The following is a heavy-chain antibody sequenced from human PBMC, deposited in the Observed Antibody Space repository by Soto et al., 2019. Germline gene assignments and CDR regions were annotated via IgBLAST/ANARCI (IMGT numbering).Heavy chain of an antibody. Sequence: SGPTLVNPTQTLTLTCTFSGFSLSTSGMCVSWIRQPPGKALEWLARIDWDDDKYYSTSLKTRLTISKDTSKNQVVLTMTNMDPVDTATYYCARIGTYYYDSSGPDAFDIWGQGTMVTVSS. V-gene: IGHV2-70*11. CDR2: IDWDDDK. CDR1: GFSLSTSGMC. D-gene: IGHD3-22*01. J-gene: IGHJ3*02. CDR3: ARIGTYYYDSSGPDAFDI.